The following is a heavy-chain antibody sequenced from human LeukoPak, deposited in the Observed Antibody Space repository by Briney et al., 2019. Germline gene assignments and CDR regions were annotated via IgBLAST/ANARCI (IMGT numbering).Heavy chain of an antibody. CDR2: ISAYNGNT. CDR1: GYTFTSYG. CDR3: ARRYCSGGSCYSSWFDP. J-gene: IGHJ5*02. D-gene: IGHD2-15*01. Sequence: ASVKASCKASGYTFTSYGISWVRQAPGQGLEWMGWISAYNGNTNYAQKLQGRVTMTTDTSTSTAYMELRNLRSDDTAVYYCARRYCSGGSCYSSWFDPWGQGTLVTVSS. V-gene: IGHV1-18*01.